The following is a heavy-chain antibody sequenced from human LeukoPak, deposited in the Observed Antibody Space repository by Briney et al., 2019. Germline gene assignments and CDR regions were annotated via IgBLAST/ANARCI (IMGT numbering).Heavy chain of an antibody. Sequence: GGSLRLSCAASGFTFSSYWMHWVRQAPGMELVWVSRISGDGSTTSYADSVKGRFTISRDNAKNTLYLQMNSLRAEDTAVYYCARLDILTGNYYYFNFWGQGTLVTVSS. CDR1: GFTFSSYW. V-gene: IGHV3-74*01. CDR3: ARLDILTGNYYYFNF. D-gene: IGHD3-9*01. J-gene: IGHJ4*02. CDR2: ISGDGSTT.